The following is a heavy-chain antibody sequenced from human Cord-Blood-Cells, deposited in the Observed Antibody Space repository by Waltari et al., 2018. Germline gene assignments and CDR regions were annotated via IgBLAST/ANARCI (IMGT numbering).Heavy chain of an antibody. CDR1: A. D-gene: IGHD3-22*01. Sequence: AISWVRQAPGQGLEWMGGIIPIFGTANYAQKFQGRVTITADESTSTAYMELSSLRSEDTAVYYCARRSNYYDSSGYYFDYWGQGTLVTVSS. V-gene: IGHV1-69*01. CDR3: ARRSNYYDSSGYYFDY. J-gene: IGHJ4*02. CDR2: IIPIFGTA.